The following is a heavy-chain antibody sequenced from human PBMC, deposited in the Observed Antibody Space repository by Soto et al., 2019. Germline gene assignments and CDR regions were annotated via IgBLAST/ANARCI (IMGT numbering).Heavy chain of an antibody. V-gene: IGHV4-39*01. J-gene: IGHJ5*02. CDR3: ARRITMVRGVIIHWFDP. CDR2: IYYSGST. Sequence: SETLSLTCTVSGGSISSSSYYWGWIRQPPGKGLEWIGSIYYSGSTYYNPSLKSRVTISVDTSKNQFSLKLSSVTAADTAVYYCARRITMVRGVIIHWFDPWGQGTLVTVSS. CDR1: GGSISSSSYY. D-gene: IGHD3-10*01.